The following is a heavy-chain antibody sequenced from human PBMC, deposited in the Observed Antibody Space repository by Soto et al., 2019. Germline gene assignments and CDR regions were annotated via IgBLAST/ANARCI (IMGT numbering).Heavy chain of an antibody. D-gene: IGHD4-17*01. J-gene: IGHJ6*02. CDR3: AIRVAVTTLGYYYYYYGMDV. CDR2: IYHSGST. V-gene: IGHV4-4*02. Sequence: QVQLQESGPGLVKPSGTLSLTCAVSGGSISSSNWWSWVRQPPGKGLEWIGEIYHSGSTNYNPSLKSRVTISVDKSKSQFSLKLSSVTAADTAVYYCAIRVAVTTLGYYYYYYGMDVWGQGTTVTVSS. CDR1: GGSISSSNW.